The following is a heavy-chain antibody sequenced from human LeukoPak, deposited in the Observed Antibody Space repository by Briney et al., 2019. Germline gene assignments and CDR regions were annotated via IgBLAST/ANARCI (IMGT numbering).Heavy chain of an antibody. D-gene: IGHD6-19*01. CDR1: GLSFSSYG. CDR3: ARTREQWQVLDY. J-gene: IGHJ4*02. Sequence: GGSLRLSCAASGLSFSSYGMHWVRQAPGKGLGWVAVISHEGSGNYYADSVKGRFTISRDNSKNMVYLQMNSLRAEDTAVYYCARTREQWQVLDYWGQGTLVTVSS. V-gene: IGHV3-30*03. CDR2: ISHEGSGN.